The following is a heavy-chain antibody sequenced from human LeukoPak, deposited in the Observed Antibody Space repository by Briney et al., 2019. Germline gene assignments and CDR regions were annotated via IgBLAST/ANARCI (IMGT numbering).Heavy chain of an antibody. D-gene: IGHD3-10*01. Sequence: PGGSLGLSCAASGFTFSSYDMHWVRQATGKGLEWVSAIDAAGGTYSLVSVKGRFTISRENAKNSLYLQMNSLTAGDTAVYYCIRGDYYGSGKQPFDIWGQGTMVTVSS. J-gene: IGHJ3*02. V-gene: IGHV3-13*04. CDR1: GFTFSSYD. CDR2: IDAAGGT. CDR3: IRGDYYGSGKQPFDI.